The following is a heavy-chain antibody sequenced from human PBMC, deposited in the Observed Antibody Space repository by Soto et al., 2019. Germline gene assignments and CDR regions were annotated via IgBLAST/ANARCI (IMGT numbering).Heavy chain of an antibody. CDR3: ARRVSSWYEYFQH. J-gene: IGHJ1*01. Sequence: PRGSLRLSCSASGFTFSSYWMSWIRQAPGKRLEWVANIKQDGSEKYYVDSVKGRLTISRDNAKNSLYLQMNSLRAEDTAVYYCARRVSSWYEYFQHWGQGTLVTVPS. D-gene: IGHD6-13*01. CDR2: IKQDGSEK. V-gene: IGHV3-7*03. CDR1: GFTFSSYW.